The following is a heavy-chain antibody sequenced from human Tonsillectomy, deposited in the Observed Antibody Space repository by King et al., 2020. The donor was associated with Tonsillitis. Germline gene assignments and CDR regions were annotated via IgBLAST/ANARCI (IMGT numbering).Heavy chain of an antibody. CDR2: IYYTGST. D-gene: IGHD3-10*01. Sequence: QLQESGPGLVKPSETLSLTCTVSSGSISSSSYYWGWIRHPPGKGLEWIGSIYYTGSTYYNPSPKSRVTISVDTSKNQFPLKLRSVTAADTAVYYCARQYYYGSGSYKYYFDFWGQGTLVTVSS. J-gene: IGHJ4*02. CDR1: SGSISSSSYY. CDR3: ARQYYYGSGSYKYYFDF. V-gene: IGHV4-39*01.